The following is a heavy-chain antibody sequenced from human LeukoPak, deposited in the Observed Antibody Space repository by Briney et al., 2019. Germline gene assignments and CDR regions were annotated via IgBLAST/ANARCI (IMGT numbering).Heavy chain of an antibody. D-gene: IGHD6-13*01. CDR2: ISGSGGST. J-gene: IGHJ6*02. CDR3: ARENVNRVSSWGNYYGMDV. CDR1: GYTFTSYG. V-gene: IGHV3-23*01. Sequence: SCKASGYTFTSYGISWVRQAPGKGLEWVSAISGSGGSTYYADSVKGRFTISRDNSKNTLYLQMNSLRAEDTAVYYCARENVNRVSSWGNYYGMDVWGQGTTVTVSS.